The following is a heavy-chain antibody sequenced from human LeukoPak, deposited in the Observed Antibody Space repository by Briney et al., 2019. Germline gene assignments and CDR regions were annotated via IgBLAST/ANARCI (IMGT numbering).Heavy chain of an antibody. CDR3: ARVYSGSYLNYYYYMDV. CDR1: GGSIGRSSYY. J-gene: IGHJ6*03. CDR2: IYYSGKT. V-gene: IGHV4-39*07. Sequence: SETLSLTCTVSGGSIGRSSYYWGWIRQPPGKGLEWIGNIYYSGKTDYNPSLKSRVTISVDTSKNQFSLKLSSVTAADTAVYYCARVYSGSYLNYYYYMDVWGKGTTVTVSS. D-gene: IGHD1-26*01.